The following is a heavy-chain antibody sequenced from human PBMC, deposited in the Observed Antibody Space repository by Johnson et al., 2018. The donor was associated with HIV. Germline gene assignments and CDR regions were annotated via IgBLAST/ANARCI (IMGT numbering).Heavy chain of an antibody. V-gene: IGHV3-23*04. J-gene: IGHJ3*02. CDR3: ARGRGSYSSSSPLPLDAFDI. Sequence: VQLVESGGGLVQPGRSLRLSCAASGFTVTNYAMHWVRQAPGKGLEWVSAISGSGGSTYYADSVKGRFTISRDNSKNTLYLQMNSLRAEDTALYYCARGRGSYSSSSPLPLDAFDIWGQGTMVTVSS. D-gene: IGHD6-6*01. CDR1: GFTVTNYA. CDR2: ISGSGGST.